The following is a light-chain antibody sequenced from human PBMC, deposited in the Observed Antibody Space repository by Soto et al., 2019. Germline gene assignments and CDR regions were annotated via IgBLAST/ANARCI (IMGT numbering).Light chain of an antibody. J-gene: IGKJ5*01. Sequence: DIQMTQSPSTLSVSVGDRVTITCRASQSISSWLAWYQQKPGKAPKSLIYKASSLESGVASRFSGSGSGTEFTLTISSLQPDDCATYYCQQYSIYPITFGQGTRLEIK. V-gene: IGKV1-5*03. CDR3: QQYSIYPIT. CDR2: KAS. CDR1: QSISSW.